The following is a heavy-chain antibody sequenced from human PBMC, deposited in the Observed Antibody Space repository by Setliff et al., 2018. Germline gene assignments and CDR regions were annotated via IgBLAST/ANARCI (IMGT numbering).Heavy chain of an antibody. CDR2: TYSSGSS. J-gene: IGHJ5*02. V-gene: IGHV4-59*01. D-gene: IGHD3-22*01. CDR1: GGSISSSY. CDR3: ARAAKYDSSGYYGFWFDP. Sequence: SETLSLTCSVSGGSISSSYWTWIRQPPGKGLEWIGYTYSSGSSNYNPSLKSRVTISVDTSKNQFSLRLSTVTAADTAVYYCARAAKYDSSGYYGFWFDPWGQGNLVTVSS.